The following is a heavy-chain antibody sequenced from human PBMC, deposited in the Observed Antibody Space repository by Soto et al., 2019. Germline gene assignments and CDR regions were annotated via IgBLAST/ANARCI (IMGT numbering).Heavy chain of an antibody. V-gene: IGHV4-30-2*01. CDR3: ARVPDY. J-gene: IGHJ4*02. CDR1: GGSISSGGYS. Sequence: QLQLQESGSGLVKPSQTLSLTCAVSGGSISSGGYSWRWIRQPPGKGLEWIGYIYHSGSTYYNPSLKSRVTISVDWSKNQFSLKLSSVTAADTAVYSCARVPDYWGQGTLVTVSS. CDR2: IYHSGST.